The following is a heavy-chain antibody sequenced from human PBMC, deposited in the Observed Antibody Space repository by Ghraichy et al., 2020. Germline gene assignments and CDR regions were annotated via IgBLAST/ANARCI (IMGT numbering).Heavy chain of an antibody. CDR2: ISGSGDRT. D-gene: IGHD3-3*01. V-gene: IGHV3-23*01. J-gene: IGHJ4*02. CDR3: AKDRWSGYFDS. CDR1: GFIFSSYA. Sequence: GESLNISCAASGFIFSSYAMSWVRQAPGKGLELVATISGSGDRTDYADSAKGRITISRDNSKNTLYLQMNSLRGEDTAVYYCAKDRWSGYFDSWGQGTLVTVSS.